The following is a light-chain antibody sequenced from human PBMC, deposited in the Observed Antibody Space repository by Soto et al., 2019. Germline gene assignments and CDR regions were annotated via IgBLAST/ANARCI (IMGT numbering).Light chain of an antibody. J-gene: IGKJ4*01. CDR2: AAS. CDR3: QQSYSTPLIT. V-gene: IGKV1-39*01. CDR1: QSISSY. Sequence: DIPMTQSPSSLSASVGDRVTITCRASQSISSYLNWYQQKPGKAPKLLNYAASSLQSGVPSRFSGSGSGTDFTLTISSLQPEDFATYYCQQSYSTPLITFGGGTKVEIK.